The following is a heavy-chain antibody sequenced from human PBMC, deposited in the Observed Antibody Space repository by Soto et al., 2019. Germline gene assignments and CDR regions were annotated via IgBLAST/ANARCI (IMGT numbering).Heavy chain of an antibody. Sequence: QVQLQESGPGLVKPSETLSLTCTVSGGSISSYYWSWIRQPPGKGLEWIGYIYYSGSTNYNPSLKSRVTISVDTSKNQFSLKLSSVTAADTAVYYCARGLTIFDYWGQGTLVTVSS. CDR1: GGSISSYY. CDR3: ARGLTIFDY. D-gene: IGHD3-3*01. CDR2: IYYSGST. V-gene: IGHV4-59*01. J-gene: IGHJ4*02.